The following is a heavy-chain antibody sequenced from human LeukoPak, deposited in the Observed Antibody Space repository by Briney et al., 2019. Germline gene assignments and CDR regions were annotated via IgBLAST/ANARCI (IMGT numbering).Heavy chain of an antibody. J-gene: IGHJ4*02. CDR1: GGTFSSYA. CDR2: IIPIFGTA. V-gene: IGHV1-69*13. CDR3: ARDPGGYSYGYTY. D-gene: IGHD5-18*01. Sequence: ASVKVSRKASGGTFSSYAISWVRQAPGQGLEWMGGIIPIFGTANYAQKFQGRVTITADESTSTAYMELSSLRSEDTAVYYCARDPGGYSYGYTYWGQGTLVTVSS.